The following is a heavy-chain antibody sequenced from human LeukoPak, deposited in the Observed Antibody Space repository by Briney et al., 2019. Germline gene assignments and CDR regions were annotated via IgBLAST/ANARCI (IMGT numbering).Heavy chain of an antibody. Sequence: PSETLSLTCAVYGGSFSGYYWSWIRQPPGKGLEWIGEINHSGSTNYNPSLKSRVTISVDTSKNQFSLKLSSVTAADTAVYYCARRGSAVYYDFWSGYLRGWFDPWGQGTLVTVSS. J-gene: IGHJ5*02. V-gene: IGHV4-34*01. D-gene: IGHD3-3*01. CDR2: INHSGST. CDR1: GGSFSGYY. CDR3: ARRGSAVYYDFWSGYLRGWFDP.